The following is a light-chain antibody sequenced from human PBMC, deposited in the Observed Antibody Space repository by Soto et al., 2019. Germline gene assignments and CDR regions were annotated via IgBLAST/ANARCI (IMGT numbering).Light chain of an antibody. Sequence: EIVMTQSPDTLSVSPGERATLSCRGSQNVGRNVAWYQQRPGQAPRLLIHGTSARAADIPARFSGSVSGTEFTLTINSLQPEDFVIYYCQQYNNWPPMSTFGQGTKLEMK. J-gene: IGKJ2*01. CDR1: QNVGRN. CDR2: GTS. V-gene: IGKV3-15*01. CDR3: QQYNNWPPMST.